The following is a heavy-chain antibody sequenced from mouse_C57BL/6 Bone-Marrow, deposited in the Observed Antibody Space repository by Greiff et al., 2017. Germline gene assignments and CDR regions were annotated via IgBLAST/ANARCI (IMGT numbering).Heavy chain of an antibody. J-gene: IGHJ2*01. Sequence: EVKLVESGGGLVKPGGSLKLSCAASGFTFSSYAMSWVRQTPEKGLEWVATISDGGSYTYYTDNVKGRFTISRDNAKNHLYLQMSHLKSEYTAMYYCATNDYGSSYGVWGKGTTLTVSS. CDR1: GFTFSSYA. CDR2: ISDGGSYT. V-gene: IGHV5-4*03. D-gene: IGHD1-1*01. CDR3: ATNDYGSSYGV.